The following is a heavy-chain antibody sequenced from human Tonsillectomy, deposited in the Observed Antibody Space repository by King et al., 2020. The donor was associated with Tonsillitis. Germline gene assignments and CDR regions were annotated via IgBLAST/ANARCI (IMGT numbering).Heavy chain of an antibody. V-gene: IGHV3-49*03. CDR2: IRSKVYGGTT. D-gene: IGHD6-19*01. CDR1: GFTFGDFG. CDR3: TRDSEAVAGITLDY. J-gene: IGHJ4*02. Sequence: VQLVESGGGLVQPGRSLRLSCRASGFTFGDFGMSWFRQAPGKGLEWVGFIRSKVYGGTTEYAASVKGRLPISRDDFKSIAYLQMNSLKTEDTAVYFCTRDSEAVAGITLDYWGQGTLVTVSS.